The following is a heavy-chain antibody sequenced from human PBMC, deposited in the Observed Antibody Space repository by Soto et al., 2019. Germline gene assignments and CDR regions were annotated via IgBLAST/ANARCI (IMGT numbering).Heavy chain of an antibody. V-gene: IGHV3-30-3*01. Sequence: QVQLVESGGGVVQPGRSLRLSCAASGFTFSNYAMHWVRQAPGKGLEWVAVISHDGYNKYYADSVKGRFTISRDSSKNTVYLQMNSLRVEDTAVYSCARDSGSSWYFGMDVWGQGTTVTVSS. CDR1: GFTFSNYA. CDR3: ARDSGSSWYFGMDV. CDR2: ISHDGYNK. D-gene: IGHD6-13*01. J-gene: IGHJ6*02.